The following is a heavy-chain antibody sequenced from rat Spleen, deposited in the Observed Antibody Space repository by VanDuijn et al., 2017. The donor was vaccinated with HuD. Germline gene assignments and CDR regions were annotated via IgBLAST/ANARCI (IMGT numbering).Heavy chain of an antibody. D-gene: IGHD1-9*01. V-gene: IGHV5-29*01. CDR2: ISYGDSSGHSGT. CDR1: GFTFSAYY. CDR3: ARRHYGYTDYFDY. Sequence: EVQLVESDGGLVQPGRSLKLSCAASGFTFSAYYMAWVRQAPTTGLEWVATISYGDSSGHSGTYYRDSVKGRFTISRDNAKSTLSLQMDSLRSEDTATYYCARRHYGYTDYFDYWGQGVMVTVSS. J-gene: IGHJ2*01.